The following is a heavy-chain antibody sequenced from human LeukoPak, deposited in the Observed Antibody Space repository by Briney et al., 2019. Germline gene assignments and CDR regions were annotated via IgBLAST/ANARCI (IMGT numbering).Heavy chain of an antibody. CDR2: ISAYNGNT. Sequence: ASVKVSCKASGYTFTSYGISWVRQAPGQGLEWMGWISAYNGNTNYAQKLQGRVTMTTDTSTSTAYMELGSLRSDDTAVYYCARPTASYGSSGYYDYFDYWGQGTLVTVSS. J-gene: IGHJ4*02. CDR1: GYTFTSYG. D-gene: IGHD3-22*01. V-gene: IGHV1-18*01. CDR3: ARPTASYGSSGYYDYFDY.